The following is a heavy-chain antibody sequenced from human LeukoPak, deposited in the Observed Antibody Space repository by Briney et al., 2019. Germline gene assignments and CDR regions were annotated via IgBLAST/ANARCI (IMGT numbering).Heavy chain of an antibody. CDR1: GGSISSSSYY. CDR2: IYYSGST. CDR3: ASARRRRDGSRPRSPYFDY. J-gene: IGHJ4*02. Sequence: PSETLSLTCTVSGGSISSSSYYWGWIRQPPGKGLEWIGSIYYSGSTNYNPSLKSRVTISVDTSKNQFSLKLSSVTAADTAVYYCASARRRRDGSRPRSPYFDYWGQGTLVTVSS. V-gene: IGHV4-39*07. D-gene: IGHD5-24*01.